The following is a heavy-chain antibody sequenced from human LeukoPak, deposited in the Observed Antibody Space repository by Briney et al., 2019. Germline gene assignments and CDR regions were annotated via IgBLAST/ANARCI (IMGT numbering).Heavy chain of an antibody. CDR2: INPNSGGT. V-gene: IGHV1-2*02. CDR1: GYTFTGYY. J-gene: IGHJ3*02. D-gene: IGHD5-24*01. Sequence: ASVKVSCKASGYTFTGYYMHWVRQAPGQGLEWMGWINPNSGGTNYAQKFQGRVTMTRDTSISTAYMELSSLRSEDTAVYYCAADLHGYNADAFDIWGQGTMVTVSS. CDR3: AADLHGYNADAFDI.